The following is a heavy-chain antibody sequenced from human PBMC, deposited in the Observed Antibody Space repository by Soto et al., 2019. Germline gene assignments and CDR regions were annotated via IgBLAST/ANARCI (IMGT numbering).Heavy chain of an antibody. D-gene: IGHD6-13*01. CDR2: ISSSSSTI. Sequence: GGSLRLSFAPSGFTSSAYGMNWVRQAPGKGLEWVSYISSSSSTIYYADSVKGRFTISRDNAKNSLYLQMNSLRDEDTAVYYCARVGEGSSWYVYYGMDVWGQGTTVTVSS. CDR1: GFTSSAYG. CDR3: ARVGEGSSWYVYYGMDV. J-gene: IGHJ6*02. V-gene: IGHV3-48*02.